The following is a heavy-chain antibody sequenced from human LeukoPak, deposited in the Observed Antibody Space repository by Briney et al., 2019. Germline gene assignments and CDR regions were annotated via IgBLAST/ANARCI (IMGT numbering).Heavy chain of an antibody. CDR3: ASGDRLWWFDP. CDR1: GGSISSYY. Sequence: PSQTLSLTCTVSGGSISSYYWSWIRQPPGKGLEWIGYIYYSGSTNYNPSLKSRVTISVDTSKNQFSLKLSSVTAADTAVYYCASGDRLWWFDPWGQGTLVTVSS. J-gene: IGHJ5*02. CDR2: IYYSGST. D-gene: IGHD7-27*01. V-gene: IGHV4-59*08.